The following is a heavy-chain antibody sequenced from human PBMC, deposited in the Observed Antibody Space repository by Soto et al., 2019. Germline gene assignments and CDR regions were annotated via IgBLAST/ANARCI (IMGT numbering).Heavy chain of an antibody. CDR2: ISAYNGNT. D-gene: IGHD2-15*01. V-gene: IGHV1-18*01. CDR3: ARHPRGVVVVAATSELDY. J-gene: IGHJ4*02. Sequence: ASVKVSCKASGYTFTSYGISWVRQAPGQGLEWMGWISAYNGNTNYAQKLQGRVTMTTDTSTSTAYMELRSLRSDDTAVYYCARHPRGVVVVAATSELDYWGQGTLVTVS. CDR1: GYTFTSYG.